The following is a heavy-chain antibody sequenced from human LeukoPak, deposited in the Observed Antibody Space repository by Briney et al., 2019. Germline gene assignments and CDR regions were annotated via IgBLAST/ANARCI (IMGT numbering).Heavy chain of an antibody. CDR1: GGSVSGYY. Sequence: PSETLSLTCAVYGGSVSGYYWSWIRQPPGKGLEWTGEINHSGSTNYNPSLKSRVTISVDTSKNQFSLKLSSVTAADTAVYYCARHRNYYGSGSYSWFDPWGQGTLVTVSS. D-gene: IGHD3-10*01. J-gene: IGHJ5*02. V-gene: IGHV4-34*01. CDR3: ARHRNYYGSGSYSWFDP. CDR2: INHSGST.